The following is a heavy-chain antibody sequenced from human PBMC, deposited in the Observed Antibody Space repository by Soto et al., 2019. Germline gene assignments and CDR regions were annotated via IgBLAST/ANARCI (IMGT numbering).Heavy chain of an antibody. CDR1: GYTFSDYY. CDR3: ATDSLGYYDSSGYSF. J-gene: IGHJ4*02. Sequence: ASVKVSCKASGYTFSDYYVHWVRQAPGQGLEWMGWISPKSGGTNYAQKFQGRVTMTRDTSIFTAYMELSRLRSEDTAVYYCATDSLGYYDSSGYSFWGQGTLVTVSS. V-gene: IGHV1-2*02. D-gene: IGHD3-22*01. CDR2: ISPKSGGT.